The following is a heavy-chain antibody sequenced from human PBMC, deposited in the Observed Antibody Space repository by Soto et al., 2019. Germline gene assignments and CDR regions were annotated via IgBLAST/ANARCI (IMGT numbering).Heavy chain of an antibody. CDR2: IYWDDDK. CDR3: AHSLPLPYYYGSGSYSFDY. Sequence: QITLKESGPTLVKPTQTLTLTCTFSGFSLSTSGVGVGWIRQPPGKALEWLALIYWDDDKRYSPSLKSRLTIPQDTSINQVVLTMTNMDPVDTATYYCAHSLPLPYYYGSGSYSFDYCGQGTLVTVSS. D-gene: IGHD3-10*01. CDR1: GFSLSTSGVG. J-gene: IGHJ4*02. V-gene: IGHV2-5*02.